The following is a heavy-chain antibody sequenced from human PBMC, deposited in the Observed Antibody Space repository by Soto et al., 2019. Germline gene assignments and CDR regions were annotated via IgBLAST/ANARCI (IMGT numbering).Heavy chain of an antibody. Sequence: GGSLRLSCAASGFTFSSYAMSWVRQAPGKGLEWVSAISGSGGSTYYADSVKGRFTISRDNSKNTLYLQMNSLRAEDTAVYYWGKRRVDTVMVGGFYGMDVSGKGPTVTVP. CDR3: GKRRVDTVMVGGFYGMDV. V-gene: IGHV3-23*01. J-gene: IGHJ6*04. CDR2: ISGSGGST. CDR1: GFTFSSYA. D-gene: IGHD5-18*01.